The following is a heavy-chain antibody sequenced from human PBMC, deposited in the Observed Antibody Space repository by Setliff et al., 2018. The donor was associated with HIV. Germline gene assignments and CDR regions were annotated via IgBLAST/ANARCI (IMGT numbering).Heavy chain of an antibody. J-gene: IGHJ4*02. CDR1: GGSTTSGGYY. CDR3: AGFSYNFWVYRFDH. Sequence: SETLSLTCSVSGGSTTSGGYYWSWIRQHPGKGLEYIGYIYYSGSTYYNPSLKSRVTMSIDTSTQQFLLNVTSVTAADTAVYYCAGFSYNFWVYRFDHWGQGARVTVSS. D-gene: IGHD3-3*01. V-gene: IGHV4-31*03. CDR2: IYYSGST.